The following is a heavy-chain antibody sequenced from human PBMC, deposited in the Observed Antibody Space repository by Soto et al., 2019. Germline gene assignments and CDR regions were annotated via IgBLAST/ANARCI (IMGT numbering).Heavy chain of an antibody. V-gene: IGHV1-69*01. J-gene: IGHJ4*02. CDR2: LVPFFGKS. Sequence: QVQLAQSGAEVRKPGSSVKVSCKASGDTFIISAITWVRQAPGQGLEWVGGLVPFFGKSKYGPKFEGRVTFTADESTRTAYMELSHLTSDDTAVDYCARDLGGAAPVDYWGQGTLFTVSS. CDR3: ARDLGGAAPVDY. D-gene: IGHD6-6*01. CDR1: GDTFIISA.